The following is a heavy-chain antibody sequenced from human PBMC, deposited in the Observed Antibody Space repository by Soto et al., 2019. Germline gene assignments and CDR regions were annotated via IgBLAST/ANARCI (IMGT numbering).Heavy chain of an antibody. D-gene: IGHD4-17*01. CDR1: GFTFSDYY. V-gene: IGHV3-11*01. CDR3: ARDPMITVPTRSHN. J-gene: IGHJ4*02. Sequence: QVQLVESGGGLVKPGGSLRLSCAASGFTFSDYYMSWIRQAPGKALEWVAYIGSSGSTIYYADSVKGRFTISRDNAKNLLELQMNSLGAEDTAVYYCARDPMITVPTRSHNWGQGTMVTVSS. CDR2: IGSSGSTI.